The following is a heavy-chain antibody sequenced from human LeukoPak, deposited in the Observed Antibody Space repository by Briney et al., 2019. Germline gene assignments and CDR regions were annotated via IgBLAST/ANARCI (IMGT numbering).Heavy chain of an antibody. D-gene: IGHD2-2*01. CDR1: GGTFTSYA. CDR3: ARGSCSSTSCYVPYYYYMDV. J-gene: IGHJ6*03. Sequence: PVKVSCKASGGTFTSYAISWVRQAPGQGLEWMGGIIPIFGTANYAQKFQGRVTITADESTSTAYMELSSLRSEDTAVYYCARGSCSSTSCYVPYYYYMDVWGKGTTVTVSS. CDR2: IIPIFGTA. V-gene: IGHV1-69*01.